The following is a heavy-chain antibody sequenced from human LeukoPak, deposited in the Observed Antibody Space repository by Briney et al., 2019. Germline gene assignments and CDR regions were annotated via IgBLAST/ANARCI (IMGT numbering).Heavy chain of an antibody. CDR3: ARARYVRVPFDY. D-gene: IGHD2/OR15-2a*01. CDR2: IKQDGSEK. V-gene: IGHV3-7*01. CDR1: GFTFSSYW. Sequence: DPGGSLRLSCAASGFTFSSYWMTWVRQAPGKGLEWVANIKQDGSEKYYVDSVKGRFTISRDNAKNSVYLQMNSLRAEDTAVYYCARARYVRVPFDYWGQGTLVTVSS. J-gene: IGHJ4*02.